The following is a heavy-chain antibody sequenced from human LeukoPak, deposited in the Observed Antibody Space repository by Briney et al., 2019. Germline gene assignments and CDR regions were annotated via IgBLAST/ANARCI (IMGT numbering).Heavy chain of an antibody. D-gene: IGHD1-7*01. V-gene: IGHV3-23*01. CDR3: AQKIPHFGLELLHAFHV. Sequence: GGSLRLSCAASGFTFSSYAMSWVRQAPGKGLEWVSVISNNGGSTYYADSVKGRFTISRDNSKNTLYLQMNSLRDAYTSIYYSAQKIPHFGLELLHAFHVSSQGRMVSVSS. J-gene: IGHJ3*01. CDR1: GFTFSSYA. CDR2: ISNNGGST.